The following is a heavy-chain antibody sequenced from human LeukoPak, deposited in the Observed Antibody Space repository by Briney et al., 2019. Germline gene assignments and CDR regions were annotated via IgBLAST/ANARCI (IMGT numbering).Heavy chain of an antibody. J-gene: IGHJ5*02. CDR2: IYTSGST. CDR3: ARDRDPSYYGSGSYYPAGLWFDP. CDR1: GGSISSGSYY. D-gene: IGHD3-10*01. Sequence: SETLSLTCTVSGGSISSGSYYWSWIRQPAGKGLEWIGRIYTSGSTNYNPSLKSRVTISVDTSKNQFSLKLSSVTAADTAVYYCARDRDPSYYGSGSYYPAGLWFDPWGQGTLVTVSS. V-gene: IGHV4-61*02.